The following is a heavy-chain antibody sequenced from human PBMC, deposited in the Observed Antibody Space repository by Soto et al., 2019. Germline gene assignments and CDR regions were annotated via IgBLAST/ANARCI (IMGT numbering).Heavy chain of an antibody. CDR3: AGSIRGAVAGIG. J-gene: IGHJ4*02. Sequence: QVQLVQSGAEVKKPGASVKVSCKASGYTFTSYYMHWVRQAPGQGLEWMGIINPSGGSTSYAQKFKGRVTMTRATSTSTVYMELSRLRSEDTAVYYCAGSIRGAVAGIGWGQGTLVTVSS. V-gene: IGHV1-46*03. D-gene: IGHD6-19*01. CDR2: INPSGGST. CDR1: GYTFTSYY.